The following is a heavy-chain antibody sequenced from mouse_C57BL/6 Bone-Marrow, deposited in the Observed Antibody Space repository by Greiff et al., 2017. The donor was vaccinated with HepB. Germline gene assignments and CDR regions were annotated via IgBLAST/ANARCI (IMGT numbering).Heavy chain of an antibody. D-gene: IGHD2-5*01. J-gene: IGHJ1*03. Sequence: EVQLVESGPGLVKPSQSLSLTCSVTGYSITSGYYWNWIRQFPGNKLEWMGYISYDGSNNYNPSLKNRISITRDTSKNQFFLKLNSVTTEDTATYYCARYSNGLAAPFDVWGTGTTVTVSS. CDR2: ISYDGSN. V-gene: IGHV3-6*01. CDR1: GYSITSGYY. CDR3: ARYSNGLAAPFDV.